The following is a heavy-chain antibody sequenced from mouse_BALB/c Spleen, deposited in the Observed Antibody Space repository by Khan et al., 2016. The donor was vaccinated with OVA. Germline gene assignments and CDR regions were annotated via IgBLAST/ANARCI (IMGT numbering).Heavy chain of an antibody. CDR1: GYSFTNYW. Sequence: EVQLQQSGTVLARPGASVKMSCKASGYSFTNYWMHWIKQRPGQGLEWIGAIYPGNSDTRFNQKFKGKAKLTSVTSASTAYMELSSLTNEDSAVYYCTRSYDSYYFDYWGQGTTLTVSS. J-gene: IGHJ2*01. D-gene: IGHD2-4*01. CDR3: TRSYDSYYFDY. V-gene: IGHV1-5*01. CDR2: IYPGNSDT.